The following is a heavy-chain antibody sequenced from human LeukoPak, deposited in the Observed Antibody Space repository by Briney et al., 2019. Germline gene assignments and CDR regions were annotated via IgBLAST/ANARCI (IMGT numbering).Heavy chain of an antibody. Sequence: PSETLSLTCTISGGSISSHYWSWIRQTPGKGLEWIGYIYYSGSTNYNPSLKSRVTTSVDTSKNQFSLKLSSVTAADTAVYYCARRTSGWYYFDYWGQGTLVTVSS. CDR2: IYYSGST. V-gene: IGHV4-59*08. D-gene: IGHD6-19*01. CDR1: GGSISSHY. J-gene: IGHJ4*02. CDR3: ARRTSGWYYFDY.